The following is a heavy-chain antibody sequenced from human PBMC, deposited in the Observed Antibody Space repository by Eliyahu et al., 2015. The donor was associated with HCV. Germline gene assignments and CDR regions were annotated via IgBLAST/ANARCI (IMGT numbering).Heavy chain of an antibody. D-gene: IGHD6-19*01. Sequence: QVQLQESGPGLVKPSETLSXTCTXSGGSITTYYWXWIRQPPGKGLEWIGYIHXXGRTNYNPSLKSRVTISXDTSKNQFSLNLTSVTAADTAVYYCASGGGGIAVAGTGGWFDPWGQGTLVTVSS. V-gene: IGHV4-59*01. CDR2: IHXXGRT. CDR3: ASGGGGIAVAGTGGWFDP. J-gene: IGHJ5*02. CDR1: GGSITTYY.